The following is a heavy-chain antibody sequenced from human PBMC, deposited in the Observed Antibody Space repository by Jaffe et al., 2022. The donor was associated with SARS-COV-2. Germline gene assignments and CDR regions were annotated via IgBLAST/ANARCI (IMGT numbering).Heavy chain of an antibody. V-gene: IGHV3-11*06. CDR1: GFTFSDYY. CDR2: ISGSSSYT. J-gene: IGHJ1*01. D-gene: IGHD6-19*01. CDR3: ARVRNEKQWLEDFRH. Sequence: QVQLVESGGGLVKPGGSLRLSCAASGFTFSDYYMSWIRQAPGKGLEWVSYISGSSSYTNYADSVKGRFTISRDNAKNSLYLQMNSLRAEDTAVYYCARVRNEKQWLEDFRHWGQGTLVTVSS.